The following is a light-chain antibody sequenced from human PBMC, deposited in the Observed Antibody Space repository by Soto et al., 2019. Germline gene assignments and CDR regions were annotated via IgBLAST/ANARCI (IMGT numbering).Light chain of an antibody. V-gene: IGLV4-69*01. CDR1: SGHSSYA. CDR2: LNSEGSH. J-gene: IGLJ2*01. Sequence: QSVLTQSPSASASLGASVKRTCTLSSGHSSYAIAWHQQQPEKGPRYLMKLNSEGSHSKGAGIPYSFTGSRSGAERYVTISSLHFEDEAGCYCQTWGTGGGLGVFGGGTKLTVL. CDR3: QTWGTGGGLGV.